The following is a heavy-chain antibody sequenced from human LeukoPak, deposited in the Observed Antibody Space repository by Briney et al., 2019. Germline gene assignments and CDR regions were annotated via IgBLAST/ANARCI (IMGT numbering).Heavy chain of an antibody. CDR1: GFTFDDYA. CDR2: ISWNSGRI. Sequence: GGSLRLSCAASGFTFDDYAMHWVRQAPGKGLEWVASISWNSGRIGYADSVRGRFNISRDNAKSSLYLQMNSLRVEDTAVYYCVPLNWNPPGDFDRWGQGTLVTVSS. CDR3: VPLNWNPPGDFDR. J-gene: IGHJ4*02. D-gene: IGHD1-20*01. V-gene: IGHV3-9*01.